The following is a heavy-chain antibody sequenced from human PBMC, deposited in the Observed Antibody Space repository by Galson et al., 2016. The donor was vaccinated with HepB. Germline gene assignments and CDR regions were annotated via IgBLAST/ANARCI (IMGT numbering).Heavy chain of an antibody. V-gene: IGHV3-7*01. D-gene: IGHD4-17*01. J-gene: IGHJ2*01. CDR3: AEVHYGDYGWYFDL. CDR2: IKQDGSEK. CDR1: GFTFSSYW. Sequence: SLRLSCAASGFTFSSYWMSWVRQAPGKGLEWVANIKQDGSEKYYVDSVKGRFTISRDNAKNSLYLQMNSLRAEDTAVYYCAEVHYGDYGWYFDLWGRGTLVTVSS.